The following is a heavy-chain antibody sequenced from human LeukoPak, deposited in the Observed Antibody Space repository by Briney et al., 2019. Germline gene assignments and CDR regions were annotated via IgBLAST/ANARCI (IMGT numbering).Heavy chain of an antibody. V-gene: IGHV1-2*02. CDR2: TNPSTGGT. Sequence: ASVKVSCKTSGYTFTGSYLHWVRQVPGQGLEWMGWTNPSTGGTKSEQQFEGRVTMTRDTSNTTGYLELRSLRLDDTATYYCARGGAFCSITTCHEFDHWGQGTLVIVSS. CDR1: GYTFTGSY. D-gene: IGHD2-2*01. CDR3: ARGGAFCSITTCHEFDH. J-gene: IGHJ4*02.